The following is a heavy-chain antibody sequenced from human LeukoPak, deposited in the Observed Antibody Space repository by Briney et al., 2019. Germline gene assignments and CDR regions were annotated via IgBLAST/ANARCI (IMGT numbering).Heavy chain of an antibody. V-gene: IGHV4-31*03. CDR3: ACLSGGYSYGEPDY. D-gene: IGHD5-18*01. J-gene: IGHJ4*02. CDR2: IYYSGST. CDR1: GGSICSGGYY. Sequence: PSETLSLTCTVSGGSICSGGYYWSWIRQHPGKGLEWIGYIYYSGSTYYNPSLKSRVTISVDTSKNQFSLKLSSVTAADTAVYYCACLSGGYSYGEPDYWGQGTLVTVSS.